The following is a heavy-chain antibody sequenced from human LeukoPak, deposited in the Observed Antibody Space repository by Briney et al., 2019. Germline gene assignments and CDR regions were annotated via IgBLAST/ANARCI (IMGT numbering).Heavy chain of an antibody. CDR2: INPNSGGT. V-gene: IGHV1-2*02. Sequence: ASVKVSCKASGYTFTSYDINWVRQATGQGLEWMGWINPNSGGTNYAQKFQGRVTMTRDTSTSTAYMELSRLRSDDTAVYYCARVPIKGHVWGSPTLIDYWGQGTLVTVSS. CDR1: GYTFTSYD. CDR3: ARVPIKGHVWGSPTLIDY. J-gene: IGHJ4*02. D-gene: IGHD3-16*01.